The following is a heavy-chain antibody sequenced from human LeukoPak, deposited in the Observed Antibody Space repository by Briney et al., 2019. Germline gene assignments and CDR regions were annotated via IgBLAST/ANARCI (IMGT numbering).Heavy chain of an antibody. CDR2: INHSGST. J-gene: IGHJ3*02. V-gene: IGHV4-34*01. CDR1: GGSFSGHY. Sequence: SETLSLTCAVFGGSFSGHYWSWIRQPPGKGLEWIAEINHSGSTTYKSSLKTRVTISVDTSKNQLSLRLSSVTAADTAVYYCARDPAIVGANTGATEDDAFDIWGQGTMVTVSS. D-gene: IGHD1-26*01. CDR3: ARDPAIVGANTGATEDDAFDI.